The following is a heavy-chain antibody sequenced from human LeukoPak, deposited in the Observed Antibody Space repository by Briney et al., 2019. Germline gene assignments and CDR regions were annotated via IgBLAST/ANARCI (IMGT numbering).Heavy chain of an antibody. V-gene: IGHV3-48*03. Sequence: SGGSLRLSCAASGFTFSSYEMNWVRQAPGKGLEWVSYISSSGDMIYYADSVKGRFTISRDSAKKSVYLQMKSLRDEDTAVYYCATSPRSTGRVFNYWGQGTLVTVSS. CDR1: GFTFSSYE. D-gene: IGHD1-1*01. CDR2: ISSSGDMI. J-gene: IGHJ4*02. CDR3: ATSPRSTGRVFNY.